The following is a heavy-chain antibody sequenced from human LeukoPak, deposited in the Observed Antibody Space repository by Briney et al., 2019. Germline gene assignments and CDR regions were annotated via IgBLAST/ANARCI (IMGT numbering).Heavy chain of an antibody. Sequence: GASVKVSCKVSGYTLTELSMHWVRQAPGKGLEWMGGFDPEDGETIYAQKFQGRVTMTEDTSTDTAYMELSSLRSEDTAVYYCATDRGATTSLGFDYWGQGTLVTVSS. V-gene: IGHV1-24*01. CDR1: GYTLTELS. CDR2: FDPEDGET. CDR3: ATDRGATTSLGFDY. D-gene: IGHD1-26*01. J-gene: IGHJ4*02.